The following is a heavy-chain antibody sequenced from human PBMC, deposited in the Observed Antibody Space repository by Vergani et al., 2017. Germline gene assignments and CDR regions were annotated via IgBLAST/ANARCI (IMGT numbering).Heavy chain of an antibody. J-gene: IGHJ5*02. V-gene: IGHV1-18*01. CDR2: ISAYNGNT. CDR3: ARDLLGYGSSTSCYTGGWFDP. D-gene: IGHD2-2*02. CDR1: GYTFTSYG. Sequence: QVQLVQSGAEVKKPGASVKVSCKASGYTFTSYGISWVRQAPGQGLEWMGWISAYNGNTNYAQKLQGRVTMTTDTSTGTAYMELRSLRSDDTAVYYCARDLLGYGSSTSCYTGGWFDPWGQGTLVTVSS.